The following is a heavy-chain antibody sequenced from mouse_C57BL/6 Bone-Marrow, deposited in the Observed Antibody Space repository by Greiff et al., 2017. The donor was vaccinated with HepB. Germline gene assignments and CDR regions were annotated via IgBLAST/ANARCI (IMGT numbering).Heavy chain of an antibody. D-gene: IGHD1-1*01. CDR1: GFTFSSYA. CDR2: ISSGGDYI. V-gene: IGHV5-9-1*02. J-gene: IGHJ4*01. Sequence: EVNVVESGEGLVKPGGSLKFSCAASGFTFSSYAMSWVRQTPEKRLEWVAYISSGGDYIYYADTVKGRITISRDNARNTLYLQMSSLKSEDTAMYYCTRDGTVVAEDAMDYWGQGTSVTVSS. CDR3: TRDGTVVAEDAMDY.